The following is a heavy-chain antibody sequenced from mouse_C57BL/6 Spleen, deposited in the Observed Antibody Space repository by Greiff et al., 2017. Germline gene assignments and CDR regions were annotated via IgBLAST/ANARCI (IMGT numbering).Heavy chain of an antibody. V-gene: IGHV1-81*01. CDR3: AENWDWFAY. J-gene: IGHJ3*01. D-gene: IGHD4-1*01. CDR1: GYTFTSYG. Sequence: QVQLKESGAELARPGASVKLSCKASGYTFTSYGISWVKQRTGQGLEWIGEIYPRSGNTYYNEKFKGKATLTADKSSSTAYMELRSLTSEDSAVYFCAENWDWFAYWGQGTLVTVSA. CDR2: IYPRSGNT.